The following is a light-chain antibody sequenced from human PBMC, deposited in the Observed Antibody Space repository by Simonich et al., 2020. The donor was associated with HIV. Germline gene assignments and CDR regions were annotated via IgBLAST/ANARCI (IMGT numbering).Light chain of an antibody. CDR2: GAS. Sequence: EIVMTQSPATLSVSPGERATLSCRASQSVSSNLAWYQQKPGQAPRLLIYGASIRATGVPGRFSGSGSGTEFTLTISTMQSEDFAVYYCQQYNKWPPWTFGQGTKVEI. J-gene: IGKJ1*01. V-gene: IGKV3-15*01. CDR3: QQYNKWPPWT. CDR1: QSVSSN.